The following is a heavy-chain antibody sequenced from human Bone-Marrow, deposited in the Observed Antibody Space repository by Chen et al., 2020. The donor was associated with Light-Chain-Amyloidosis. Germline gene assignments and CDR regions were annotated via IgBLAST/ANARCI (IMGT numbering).Heavy chain of an antibody. Sequence: QLQLQESGPGLVKPSETLSLTCSVSGDSIGTGDYYWAWVRQPPGKGLEWIATVYHSGSTYYSPSLKSRVTISIDPSQNQFSLHLRSATASDTAVYYCAKLSSNSWKSFFEFWGQGILVTVSS. CDR1: GDSIGTGDYY. CDR2: VYHSGST. J-gene: IGHJ4*02. V-gene: IGHV4-39*01. CDR3: AKLSSNSWKSFFEF. D-gene: IGHD6-6*01.